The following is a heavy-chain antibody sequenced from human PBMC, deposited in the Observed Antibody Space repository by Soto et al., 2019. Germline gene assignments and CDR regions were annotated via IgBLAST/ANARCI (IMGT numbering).Heavy chain of an antibody. CDR1: GFTFSNAW. CDR2: IKSKTDGGTT. CDR3: TAQTYYDFWSGYYSTYYFDY. J-gene: IGHJ4*02. D-gene: IGHD3-3*01. Sequence: EVQLVESGGGLVKPGGSLRLSCAASGFTFSNAWMSWVRQAPGKGLEWVGRIKSKTDGGTTDYAAPVKGRFTISRDDSKNTLYLQMNSLKTEDTAVYYCTAQTYYDFWSGYYSTYYFDYWGQGTLVTVS. V-gene: IGHV3-15*01.